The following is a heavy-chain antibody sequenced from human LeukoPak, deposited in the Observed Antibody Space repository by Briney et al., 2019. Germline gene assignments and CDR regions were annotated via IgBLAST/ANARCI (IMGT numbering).Heavy chain of an antibody. V-gene: IGHV4-59*11. CDR2: IYYSGGT. CDR3: ARVDCSSTSCSEAFDI. J-gene: IGHJ3*02. Sequence: PSETLSLTCTVSGGSISGHYWSWIRQPPGKGLEWIGYIYYSGGTNYNPSPKSRVTISVDTSKNQFSLKLSSVTAADTAVYYCARVDCSSTSCSEAFDIWGQGTMVTVSS. CDR1: GGSISGHY. D-gene: IGHD2-2*01.